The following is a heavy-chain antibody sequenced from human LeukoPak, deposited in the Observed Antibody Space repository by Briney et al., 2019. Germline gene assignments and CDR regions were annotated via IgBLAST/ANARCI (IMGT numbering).Heavy chain of an antibody. D-gene: IGHD2-15*01. CDR2: ISAYNGNT. Sequence: ASVKVSCKASGYTFTSYGISWVRQAPGHGLEWMGWISAYNGNTNYAQKLQGRVTMTTDTSTSTAYMELRSLRSDDTAVYYCARDSEVVVAATFDYWGQGTLVTVSS. J-gene: IGHJ4*02. V-gene: IGHV1-18*01. CDR1: GYTFTSYG. CDR3: ARDSEVVVAATFDY.